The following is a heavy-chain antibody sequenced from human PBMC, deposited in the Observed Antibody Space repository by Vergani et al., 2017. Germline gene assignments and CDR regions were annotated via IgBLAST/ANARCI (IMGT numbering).Heavy chain of an antibody. D-gene: IGHD2-15*01. J-gene: IGHJ4*02. V-gene: IGHV4-61*09. CDR1: GESIRSGSHY. Sequence: QVQLQESGPGVVKPSQTLSLTCTVSGESIRSGSHYWSWIRPPAGKGPEWIGHIHTGGSTDLNPSFKSRVSISVDTSTSQFSLKLNAVTVADTAVYDCARSRPYCTSGSCPAIWGQGTLVTVSS. CDR3: ARSRPYCTSGSCPAI. CDR2: IHTGGST.